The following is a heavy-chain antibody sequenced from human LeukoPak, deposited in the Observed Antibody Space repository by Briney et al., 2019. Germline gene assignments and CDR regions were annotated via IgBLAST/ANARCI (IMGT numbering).Heavy chain of an antibody. V-gene: IGHV1-18*01. D-gene: IGHD3-22*01. J-gene: IGHJ4*02. CDR2: ISAYNGNT. Sequence: GASVKVSCKASGYTFTSDGISWVRQAPGQGLEWMGWISAYNGNTNYAQKLQGRVTITTDTSTSTAYMELRSLRSDDTAVYYCARLGHTMNYYDSSGYYPLDYWGQGTLVTVSS. CDR1: GYTFTSDG. CDR3: ARLGHTMNYYDSSGYYPLDY.